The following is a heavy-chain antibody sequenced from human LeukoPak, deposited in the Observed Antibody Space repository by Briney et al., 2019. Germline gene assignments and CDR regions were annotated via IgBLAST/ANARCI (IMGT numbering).Heavy chain of an antibody. V-gene: IGHV3-23*01. J-gene: IGHJ6*02. CDR1: GFTFSSYA. D-gene: IGHD2-2*01. CDR3: AKDYCSSTSCYMPFYYYGMDV. CDR2: ISGSGGST. Sequence: GGSLRLSCAASGFTFSSYAMSWVRQAPGKGLEWVSAISGSGGSTYYADSVKGRFTISRDNSKNTLYLQMNSLRAEDTAVYYCAKDYCSSTSCYMPFYYYGMDVWGQGTTVTVSS.